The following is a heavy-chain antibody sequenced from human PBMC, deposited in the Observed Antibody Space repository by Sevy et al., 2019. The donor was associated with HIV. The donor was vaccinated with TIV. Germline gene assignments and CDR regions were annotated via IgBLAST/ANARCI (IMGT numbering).Heavy chain of an antibody. CDR1: GFTFSIYA. V-gene: IGHV3-23*01. Sequence: GSLRLSCAASGFTFSIYAMSWVRQAPGKGLEWVSVISITGGSTYYADSVKGRFTISRDNSNNTLYLQMNTLRAEDTAVYYCAKDRVSGTYYTGDFDYWGLGTLVTVSS. J-gene: IGHJ4*02. CDR2: ISITGGST. D-gene: IGHD3-10*01. CDR3: AKDRVSGTYYTGDFDY.